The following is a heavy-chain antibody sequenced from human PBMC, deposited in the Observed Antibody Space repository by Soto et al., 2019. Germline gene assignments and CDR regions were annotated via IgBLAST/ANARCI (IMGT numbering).Heavy chain of an antibody. CDR3: ARVYGYDFDY. CDR1: GGSISSYY. CDR2: VYSSGST. Sequence: QVQLQESGPGLVKPSETLSLTCTVSGGSISSYYWSWIRQPPGKGLEWIGYVYSSGSTNYNPSLKSRVTISVDTSKTQFSLKLSSVTAADTAVYYCARVYGYDFDYWGQGTLVTVSS. D-gene: IGHD2-8*02. V-gene: IGHV4-59*01. J-gene: IGHJ4*02.